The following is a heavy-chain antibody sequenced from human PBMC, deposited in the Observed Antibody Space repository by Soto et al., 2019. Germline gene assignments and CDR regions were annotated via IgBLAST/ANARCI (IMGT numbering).Heavy chain of an antibody. CDR2: VSSSGDRT. J-gene: IGHJ5*02. V-gene: IGHV3-23*01. CDR1: GFTFTSNA. Sequence: TGGSLRLSCAASGFTFTSNAMSWVRQGPGKGLEWVSGVSSSGDRTYYTDSVKGRFTIARDNSKNTLYLQMDSLRAEDTATYYCAKGHYNWNLPGWFDPWGQGTLVTVSS. CDR3: AKGHYNWNLPGWFDP. D-gene: IGHD1-20*01.